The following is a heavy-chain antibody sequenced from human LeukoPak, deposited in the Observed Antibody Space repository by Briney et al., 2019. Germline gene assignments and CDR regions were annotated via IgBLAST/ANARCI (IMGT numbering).Heavy chain of an antibody. Sequence: GESLKISCAASGFTFSNYAMSWVRQAPGKGLEWVSTISGSGGSTYYADSVKGRFTISRDNSKNTLYLQMNSLRAEDTAVYYCAKNQQLALWGQGTLVTVSS. V-gene: IGHV3-23*01. CDR2: ISGSGGST. CDR3: AKNQQLAL. D-gene: IGHD6-13*01. CDR1: GFTFSNYA. J-gene: IGHJ4*02.